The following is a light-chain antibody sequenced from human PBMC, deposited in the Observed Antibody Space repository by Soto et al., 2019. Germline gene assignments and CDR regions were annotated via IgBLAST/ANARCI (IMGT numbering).Light chain of an antibody. CDR2: EVS. J-gene: IGLJ1*01. CDR1: SSDVGGYKY. V-gene: IGLV2-14*01. Sequence: QSALTQPASVSGSPGQSITIACTGTSSDVGGYKYVSWYQQHPGKAPKLMIYEVSNRPSGVSNRFSGSKSGNTASLTISGLQAEDEADYYCSSYSSSSTLVFGTGIKVTVL. CDR3: SSYSSSSTLV.